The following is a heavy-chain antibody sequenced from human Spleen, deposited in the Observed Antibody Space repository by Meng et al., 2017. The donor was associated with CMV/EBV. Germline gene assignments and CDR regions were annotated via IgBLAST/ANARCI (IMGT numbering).Heavy chain of an antibody. CDR1: GFNFSSYW. CDR3: ARGDPFDAFDI. CDR2: INSDGSST. D-gene: IGHD2-21*02. J-gene: IGHJ3*02. Sequence: GGSLRLSCAASGFNFSSYWMHWVRQAPGKGLVWVSRINSDGSSTSYADSVKGRFTISRDNAKNTVYLQMNSLRAEDTAVYYCARGDPFDAFDIWGQGTMVTVSS. V-gene: IGHV3-74*01.